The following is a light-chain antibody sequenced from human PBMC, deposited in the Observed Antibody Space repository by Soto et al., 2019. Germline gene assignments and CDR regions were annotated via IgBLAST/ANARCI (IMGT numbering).Light chain of an antibody. Sequence: DIQLTQSPSSLSASVGDRVTITCRASQSVTTYLNWYQQKPGKAPKLLISAASSLRDGVPSRFSGSGSGTFFTLTINSLHPEDFATYYCQQSFSDPPLSFGGGTRVEVK. CDR2: AAS. CDR3: QQSFSDPPLS. V-gene: IGKV1-39*01. CDR1: QSVTTY. J-gene: IGKJ4*01.